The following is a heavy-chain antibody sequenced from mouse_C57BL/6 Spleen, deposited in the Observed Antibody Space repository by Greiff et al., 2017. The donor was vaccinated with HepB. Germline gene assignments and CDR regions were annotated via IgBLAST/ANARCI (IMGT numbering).Heavy chain of an antibody. D-gene: IGHD1-1*01. V-gene: IGHV1-69*01. CDR2: IDPSDSYT. J-gene: IGHJ2*01. Sequence: QVQLQQPGAELVMPGASVKLSCKASGYTFTSYWMHWVKQRPGQGLEWIGEIDPSDSYTNYNQKFKGKSTLTVDKSSSTAYMQLSSLTSEDSAVYYCARFTVVAFDYWGQGTTRTVSS. CDR1: GYTFTSYW. CDR3: ARFTVVAFDY.